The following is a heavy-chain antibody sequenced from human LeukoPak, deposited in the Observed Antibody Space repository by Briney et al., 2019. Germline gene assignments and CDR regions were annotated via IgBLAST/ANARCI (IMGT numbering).Heavy chain of an antibody. Sequence: PGGSLRLSCAASGFTFSSYSMNWVRQAPGKGLEWVSSISSSSSYIYYADSVKGRFTISRDNAKNSLYLQMNSLRAEDTAVYYCATKPDSSGYMDWFDPWGQGTLVTVSS. J-gene: IGHJ5*02. CDR2: ISSSSSYI. V-gene: IGHV3-21*01. CDR1: GFTFSSYS. CDR3: ATKPDSSGYMDWFDP. D-gene: IGHD3-22*01.